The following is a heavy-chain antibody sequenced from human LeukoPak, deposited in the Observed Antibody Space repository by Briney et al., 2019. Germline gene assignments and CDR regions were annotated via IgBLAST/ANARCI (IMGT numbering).Heavy chain of an antibody. Sequence: GESLKISCKGSGYSFTSYWIGWVRQMPGKGPEWMGIIYPGDSDTRYSPSFQGQVTISADKSISTAYLQWSSLKASDTAMYYCAASGAVAGTYYGMDVWGQGTTVTVSS. J-gene: IGHJ6*02. CDR2: IYPGDSDT. V-gene: IGHV5-51*01. CDR1: GYSFTSYW. D-gene: IGHD6-19*01. CDR3: AASGAVAGTYYGMDV.